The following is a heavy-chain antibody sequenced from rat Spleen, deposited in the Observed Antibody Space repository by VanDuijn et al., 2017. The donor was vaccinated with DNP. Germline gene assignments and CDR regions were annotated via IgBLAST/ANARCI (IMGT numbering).Heavy chain of an antibody. CDR2: ISYEGSRT. Sequence: EVKLVESGGGLVRPGGSLKLSCAASGFIFSNYWMTWIRQAPGKGLEWVASISYEGSRTYYGDSVKGRFTISRDNAKSTLYLQVNSLRSEDTATYYCARSDSSGFPYWGQGTLVTVSS. CDR3: ARSDSSGFPY. J-gene: IGHJ3*01. V-gene: IGHV5-22*01. D-gene: IGHD1-2*01. CDR1: GFIFSNYW.